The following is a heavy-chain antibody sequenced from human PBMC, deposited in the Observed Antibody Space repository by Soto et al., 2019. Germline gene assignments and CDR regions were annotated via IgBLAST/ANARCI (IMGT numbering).Heavy chain of an antibody. Sequence: SETLSLTCTVYGGSISSSSYYWGWIRQPPGKGLEWIGSIYYSGSTYYNPSLKSRVTISVDTSKNQFSLKLSSVTAADTAVYYCARRELTEGMDVWGQGTTVT. V-gene: IGHV4-39*01. CDR2: IYYSGST. CDR1: GGSISSSSYY. D-gene: IGHD1-7*01. CDR3: ARRELTEGMDV. J-gene: IGHJ6*02.